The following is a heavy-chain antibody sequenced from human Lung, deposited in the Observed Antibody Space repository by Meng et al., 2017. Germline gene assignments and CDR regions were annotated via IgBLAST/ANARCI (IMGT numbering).Heavy chain of an antibody. J-gene: IGHJ1*01. CDR1: GFTFTDHW. V-gene: IGHV3-74*01. Sequence: GQLVESGGGLVPPGGSLRLSCAASGFTFTDHWMHWVRQGPGKGLVWVSRINRDGTKPTYADSVKGRFTISRDNAKNTLYLQMNNLRAEDTAFYYCTNDRLNHWGQGALVTV. CDR2: INRDGTKP. D-gene: IGHD1-1*01. CDR3: TNDRLNH.